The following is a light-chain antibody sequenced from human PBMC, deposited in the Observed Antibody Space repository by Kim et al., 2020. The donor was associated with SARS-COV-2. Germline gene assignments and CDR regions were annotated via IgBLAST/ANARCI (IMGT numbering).Light chain of an antibody. CDR3: QAWDSSTGV. Sequence: SYELTQPPSVSVSPGQTASITCSGDKLGDKYACWYQQKPGQSPVLVIYQDKKRPSGIPERFSGSNSGNTATLTISGTQAMDEADYYCQAWDSSTGVFGEG. CDR1: KLGDKY. V-gene: IGLV3-1*01. J-gene: IGLJ2*01. CDR2: QDK.